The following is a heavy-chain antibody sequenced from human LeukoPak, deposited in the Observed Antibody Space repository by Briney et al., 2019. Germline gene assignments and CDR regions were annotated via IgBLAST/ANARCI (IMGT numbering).Heavy chain of an antibody. CDR1: GFTFSSFW. V-gene: IGHV3-7*01. Sequence: GGSLRLSCAASGFTFSSFWMTWVRQAPGKGLEWVANINQDGSEKYYVDSVKGRFTISRDNAKNSVYLQMNSLRAEDTAVYYCARDGGVSGYDLLDYWGQGTLVTVSS. CDR2: INQDGSEK. D-gene: IGHD5-12*01. CDR3: ARDGGVSGYDLLDY. J-gene: IGHJ4*02.